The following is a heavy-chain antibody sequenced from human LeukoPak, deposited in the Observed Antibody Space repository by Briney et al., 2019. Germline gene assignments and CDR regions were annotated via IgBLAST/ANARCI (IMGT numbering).Heavy chain of an antibody. Sequence: PGGSLRLSCAASGFTFSSYGMHWVRQAPRKGLEWVAFIRYDGRDKNYVDSVKGRFTISRDNSKNTLYLLMNSLRAEDTAVYYCAKDRDKGNYYFDYWGQGTLVTVSS. CDR2: IRYDGRDK. V-gene: IGHV3-30*02. J-gene: IGHJ4*02. CDR1: GFTFSSYG. D-gene: IGHD1-7*01. CDR3: AKDRDKGNYYFDY.